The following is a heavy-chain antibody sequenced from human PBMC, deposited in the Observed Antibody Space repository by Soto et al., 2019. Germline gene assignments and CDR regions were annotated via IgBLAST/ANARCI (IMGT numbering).Heavy chain of an antibody. Sequence: PSETLSLTCTVSGGSISSGGYYWSRIRQHPGKGLEWIGYIYYSGSTYYNPSLKSRVTISVDTSKNQFSLKLSSVTAADTAVYYCARVRGGYCSSTSCYNIDYWGQGTLVTVSS. CDR3: ARVRGGYCSSTSCYNIDY. D-gene: IGHD2-2*02. CDR2: IYYSGST. V-gene: IGHV4-31*03. J-gene: IGHJ4*02. CDR1: GGSISSGGYY.